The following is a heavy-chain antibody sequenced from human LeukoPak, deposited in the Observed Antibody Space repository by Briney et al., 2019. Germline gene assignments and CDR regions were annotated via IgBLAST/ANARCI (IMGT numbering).Heavy chain of an antibody. J-gene: IGHJ6*03. Sequence: SETLSLTCTVSGGSINTYYWSWIRQPPGKGLEWIGYIYYSGSTNYNPSLKSQVTISVDTSKNQFSLKLSSVTAADTAVYYCATDPGSYYMDVWGKGTTVTVSS. CDR3: ATDPGSYYMDV. CDR1: GGSINTYY. D-gene: IGHD3-10*01. CDR2: IYYSGST. V-gene: IGHV4-59*01.